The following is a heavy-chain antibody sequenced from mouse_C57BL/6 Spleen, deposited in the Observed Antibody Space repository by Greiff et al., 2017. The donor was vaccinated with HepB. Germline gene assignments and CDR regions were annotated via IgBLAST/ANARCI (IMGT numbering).Heavy chain of an antibody. V-gene: IGHV1-7*01. J-gene: IGHJ2*01. CDR1: GYTFTSYW. Sequence: QVQLKESGAELAKPGASVKLSCKASGYTFTSYWMHWVKQRPGQGLEWIGYINPSSGYTKYNQKFKDKATLTADKSSSTAYMQLSSLTYEDSAFYYFAISVSSYFAYGGQGPTLPVSS. D-gene: IGHD1-1*01. CDR3: AISVSSYFAY. CDR2: INPSSGYT.